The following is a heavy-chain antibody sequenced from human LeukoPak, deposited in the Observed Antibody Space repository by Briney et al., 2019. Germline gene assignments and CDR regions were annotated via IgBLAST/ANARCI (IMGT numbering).Heavy chain of an antibody. CDR3: TRDHIRAFDY. J-gene: IGHJ4*02. CDR2: INHSEST. D-gene: IGHD2-21*01. V-gene: IGHV4-34*01. CDR1: GQSPIGYY. Sequence: HSETLSPTSDVVGQSPIGYYTSCIRQPPGKGLEWIGDINHSESTNYNSSLKSRVTISVDTSKNQFSLKLRSVTAADTAVYYWTRDHIRAFDYWGQGTLVTVSS.